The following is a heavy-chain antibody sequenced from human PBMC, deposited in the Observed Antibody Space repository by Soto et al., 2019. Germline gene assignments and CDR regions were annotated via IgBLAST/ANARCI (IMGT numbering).Heavy chain of an antibody. D-gene: IGHD3-9*01. CDR2: IYHSGST. J-gene: IGHJ5*02. Sequence: SETLSLTCAVSGGSISSGGYSWSWIRQPPGKGLEWIGYIYHSGSTYYNPSLKSRVTISVDRSKNQFSLKPSSVTAADTAVYYCARANYDILTGYYRKPGNWFDPWGQGTLVTVSS. V-gene: IGHV4-30-2*01. CDR1: GGSISSGGYS. CDR3: ARANYDILTGYYRKPGNWFDP.